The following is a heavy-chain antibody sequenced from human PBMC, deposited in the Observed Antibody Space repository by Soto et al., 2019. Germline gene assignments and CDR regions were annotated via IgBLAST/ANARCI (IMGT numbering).Heavy chain of an antibody. CDR1: GYTFTSYG. CDR3: ARRSMTAYAFDM. Sequence: ASVKVSCKASGYTFTSYGISWVRQAPGQGLEWMGVINPSGGSTSYAQRFQGRVTVTRDTSTSSVYMELSSLRSEDTAVYYCARRSMTAYAFDMWGQGTMVTVSS. D-gene: IGHD2-21*02. CDR2: INPSGGST. J-gene: IGHJ3*02. V-gene: IGHV1-46*03.